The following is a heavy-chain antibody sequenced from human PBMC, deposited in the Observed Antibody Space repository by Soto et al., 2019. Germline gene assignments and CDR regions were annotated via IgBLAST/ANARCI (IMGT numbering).Heavy chain of an antibody. CDR1: GGSISSSY. CDR3: AGDEGYYYFGVDV. CDR2: IYPSGNT. J-gene: IGHJ6*02. Sequence: ETLTLTCAVAGGSISSSYGSWIRQTAGKGLEWIGRIYPSGNTNYNPSLKSRVTMSIDTSKNQLSLKLRSVTAADTAVYFCAGDEGYYYFGVDVWGQGTAVTDSS. V-gene: IGHV4-4*07.